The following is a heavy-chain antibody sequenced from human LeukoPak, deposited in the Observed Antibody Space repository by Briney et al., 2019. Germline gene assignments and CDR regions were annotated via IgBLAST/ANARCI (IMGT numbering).Heavy chain of an antibody. CDR1: GYTFTTQH. V-gene: IGHV1-46*01. Sequence: ASVKVPCKASGYTFTTQHMHWVRQAPGQGLEWMGIINPSGGSTSHSQKFQGRVTTTRDTSTSTVYMELSSLRSEDTAVYYCAARWYSSGWYPFDYWGQGTLVTVSS. CDR3: AARWYSSGWYPFDY. J-gene: IGHJ4*02. D-gene: IGHD6-19*01. CDR2: INPSGGST.